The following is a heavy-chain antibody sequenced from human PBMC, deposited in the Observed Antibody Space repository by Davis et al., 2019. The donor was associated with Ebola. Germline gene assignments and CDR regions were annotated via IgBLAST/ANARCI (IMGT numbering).Heavy chain of an antibody. Sequence: ASVKVSCKASGYTFTSYDINWVRQATGQGLEWMGWMNPNSGNTGYAQKFQGRVTMTRKTCISTAYMELSSLRSEDTAVYYCARVFRRARGSYGHWVQGTLVTVSS. CDR2: MNPNSGNT. J-gene: IGHJ4*02. CDR3: ARVFRRARGSYGH. CDR1: GYTFTSYD. D-gene: IGHD1-26*01. V-gene: IGHV1-8*01.